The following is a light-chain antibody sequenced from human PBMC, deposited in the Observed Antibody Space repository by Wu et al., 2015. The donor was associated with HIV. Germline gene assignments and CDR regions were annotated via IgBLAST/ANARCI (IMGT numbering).Light chain of an antibody. CDR1: QDIGNF. CDR3: QQSYYTPWT. Sequence: DIQMTHSPPSLSASVGDRVTITCRASQDIGNFLNWYQQKPGKAPKLLIYAASTLHSGAPSRFSGSRSGAHFTLTISSLRLEDFATYFCQQSYYTPWTFGQGTKVEPK. V-gene: IGKV1-39*01. J-gene: IGKJ1*01. CDR2: AAS.